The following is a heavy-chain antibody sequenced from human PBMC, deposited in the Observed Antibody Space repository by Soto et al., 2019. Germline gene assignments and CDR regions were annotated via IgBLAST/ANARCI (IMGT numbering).Heavy chain of an antibody. V-gene: IGHV3-7*01. D-gene: IGHD4-17*01. Sequence: GGSLNLSCAPARFTFSSCWMSWVRQAPGKGLEWVANIKQDGSEKYYVDSGKGRCTISRDNAKNSLYLQMNSLRAEDTAVYYCARATVPDAPWYVDRWDRGTLVTV. CDR1: RFTFSSCW. J-gene: IGHJ2*01. CDR2: IKQDGSEK. CDR3: ARATVPDAPWYVDR.